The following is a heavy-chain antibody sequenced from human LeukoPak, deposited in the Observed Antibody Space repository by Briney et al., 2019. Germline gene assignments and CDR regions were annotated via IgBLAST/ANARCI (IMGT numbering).Heavy chain of an antibody. J-gene: IGHJ3*02. CDR2: ISGSGGST. CDR1: GFTFSSYA. CDR3: ARSHDYGDYVINRYPPNRDAFDI. Sequence: GGSLRLSCAASGFTFSSYAMSWVRQAPGKGLEWVSAISGSGGSTYYADSVKGRFTISRDNSKNTLYLQMNSLRAEDTAVYYCARSHDYGDYVINRYPPNRDAFDIWGQGTMVTVSS. D-gene: IGHD4-17*01. V-gene: IGHV3-23*01.